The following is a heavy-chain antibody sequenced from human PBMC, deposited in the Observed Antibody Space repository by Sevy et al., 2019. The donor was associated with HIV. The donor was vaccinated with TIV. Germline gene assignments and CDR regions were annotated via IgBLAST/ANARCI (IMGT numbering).Heavy chain of an antibody. J-gene: IGHJ1*01. V-gene: IGHV3-49*03. CDR3: TRGMNSYYYDSSGYYSEYFQH. Sequence: GGSLRLSCTASGFTFGDYAMGWFRQAPGKGLEWVGFIRSKAYCGTTEYAASVKGRFTISRDDSKSIAYLQMNSLKTEDTAVYYCTRGMNSYYYDSSGYYSEYFQHWGQGTLVTVSS. CDR2: IRSKAYCGTT. D-gene: IGHD3-22*01. CDR1: GFTFGDYA.